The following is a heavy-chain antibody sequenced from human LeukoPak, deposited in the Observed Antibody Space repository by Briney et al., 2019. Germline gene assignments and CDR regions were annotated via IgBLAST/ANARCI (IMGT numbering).Heavy chain of an antibody. Sequence: KTSETLSLTCTVSGGSISSSTYYWGWTRQPPGKGLEWIGTIYYTGSTYYNPSLQSRVTISVDTSKNQFSLKLSSVTAADMAVYYCTRRLASGTYRPDYWGQGTLVTVSS. CDR2: IYYTGST. CDR1: GGSISSSTYY. D-gene: IGHD3-10*01. CDR3: TRRLASGTYRPDY. J-gene: IGHJ4*02. V-gene: IGHV4-39*01.